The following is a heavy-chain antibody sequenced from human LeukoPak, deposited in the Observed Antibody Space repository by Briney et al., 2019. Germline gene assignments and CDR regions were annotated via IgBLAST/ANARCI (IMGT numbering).Heavy chain of an antibody. CDR1: GFTFSSYA. V-gene: IGHV3-64*01. CDR3: ARDGATTNYYYYGMDV. J-gene: IGHJ6*02. D-gene: IGHD5-12*01. CDR2: MSSNGGST. Sequence: GGSLRLSCAASGFTFSSYAMHWVRQAPGKGLEYVSAMSSNGGSTYYANSVKGRFTISRDNSKNTLYLQMGSLRAEDMAVYYCARDGATTNYYYYGMDVWGQGTTVTVFS.